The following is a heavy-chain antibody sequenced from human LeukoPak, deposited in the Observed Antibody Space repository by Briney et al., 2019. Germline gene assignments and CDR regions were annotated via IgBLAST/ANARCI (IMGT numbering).Heavy chain of an antibody. CDR1: GGTFSSYA. Sequence: SVKVSCKASGGTFSSYAISWVRQAPGQGREGMGGIIPIFGTANYAQKFQARVTITADESTSTAYMELSSLRSEDTAVYYCARALRGDFPTMDVWGQGTTVTVPS. V-gene: IGHV1-69*13. CDR2: IIPIFGTA. D-gene: IGHD3-3*01. CDR3: ARALRGDFPTMDV. J-gene: IGHJ6*02.